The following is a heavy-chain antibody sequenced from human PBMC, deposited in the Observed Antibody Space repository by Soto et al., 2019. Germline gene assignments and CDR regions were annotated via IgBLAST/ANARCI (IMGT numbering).Heavy chain of an antibody. CDR1: GGSFSGYY. Sequence: KTSETLSLTCAVYGGSFSGYYWSWIRPPPGKGLEWIGEINHSGSTNYNPSLKSRDTISVDTSKNQFSLKLSAVNAADTAVYYCARGDPGHVLLWFGELSSYYYGMDVWGQGTTVTVSS. J-gene: IGHJ6*02. V-gene: IGHV4-34*01. CDR2: INHSGST. D-gene: IGHD3-10*01. CDR3: ARGDPGHVLLWFGELSSYYYGMDV.